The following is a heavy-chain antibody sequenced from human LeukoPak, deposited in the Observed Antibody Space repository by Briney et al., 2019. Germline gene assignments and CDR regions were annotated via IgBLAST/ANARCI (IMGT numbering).Heavy chain of an antibody. D-gene: IGHD3-10*01. CDR1: GGSISSYY. V-gene: IGHV4-59*01. CDR2: IYYSGST. Sequence: PSETLSLTCTVSGGSISSYYWSWIRQPPGKGLEWIGYIYYSGSTNYNPSLKSRVTISVDTSKNQFSLKLSSVTAADTAVYYCARARRGEYYYYYMDVWGKGTTVTVSS. J-gene: IGHJ6*03. CDR3: ARARRGEYYYYYMDV.